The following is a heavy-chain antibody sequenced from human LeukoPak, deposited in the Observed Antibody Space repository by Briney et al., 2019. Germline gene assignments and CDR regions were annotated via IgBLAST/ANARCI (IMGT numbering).Heavy chain of an antibody. V-gene: IGHV4-61*02. CDR3: ARLYYYGSGNYYNPPRRDAFDV. D-gene: IGHD3-10*01. CDR1: GGSISSGSYY. J-gene: IGHJ3*01. CDR2: IYTSGST. Sequence: PSETLSLTCTVSGGSISSGSYYWSWIRQPAGKGLEWIGRIYTSGSTNYNPSLKSRVTISVDTSKNQFSLNLSSLTAADTAVYYCARLYYYGSGNYYNPPRRDAFDVWGQGTMVTVSS.